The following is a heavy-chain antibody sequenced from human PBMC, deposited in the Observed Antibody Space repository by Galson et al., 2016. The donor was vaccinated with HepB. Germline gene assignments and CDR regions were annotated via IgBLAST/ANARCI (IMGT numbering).Heavy chain of an antibody. CDR3: AKDGGYCSDATCYYRNS. CDR1: GFAFSEYD. V-gene: IGHV3-13*01. Sequence: SLRLSCAASGFAFSEYDIHWVRQAAGKGLEWVSAMDILGDGYYSDSVKGRLITSRDNSKNTLYLQLNSLRAEDTAVYYCAKDGGYCSDATCYYRNSWGQGTLVTVSS. D-gene: IGHD2-15*01. CDR2: MDILGDG. J-gene: IGHJ4*02.